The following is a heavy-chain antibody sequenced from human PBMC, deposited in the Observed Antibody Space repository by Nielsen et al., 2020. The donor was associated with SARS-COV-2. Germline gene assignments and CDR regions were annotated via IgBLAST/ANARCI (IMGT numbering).Heavy chain of an antibody. Sequence: ASVKVSCKASGYTFTDYYIHWVRQAPGQGLEWMGIINPSDDRATYTQRFRGRLTMTSDTSTSTVYMELSSLRSDDTALYYCARNEYSYGSGIHYWGQGTQLTVSS. J-gene: IGHJ4*02. D-gene: IGHD3-10*01. V-gene: IGHV1-46*01. CDR1: GYTFTDYY. CDR3: ARNEYSYGSGIHY. CDR2: INPSDDRA.